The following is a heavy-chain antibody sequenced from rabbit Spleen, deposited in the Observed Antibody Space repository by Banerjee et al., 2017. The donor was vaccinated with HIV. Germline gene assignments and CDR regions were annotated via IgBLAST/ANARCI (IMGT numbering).Heavy chain of an antibody. CDR2: IYSDT. Sequence: QEQLEESGGDLVKPEGSLTLTCTASGFTISSSYWICWVRQAPGKGLEWIGCIYSDTAYASWAKGRFTISKASSTTVTLQMTSLSAADTATYFCARAQPYGLYIGYGYALWGPGTLVTVS. CDR3: ARAQPYGLYIGYGYAL. D-gene: IGHD6-1*01. V-gene: IGHV1S45*01. CDR1: GFTISSSYW. J-gene: IGHJ4*01.